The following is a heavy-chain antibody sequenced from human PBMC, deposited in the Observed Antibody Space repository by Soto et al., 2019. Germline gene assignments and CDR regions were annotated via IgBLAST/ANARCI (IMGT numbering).Heavy chain of an antibody. V-gene: IGHV4-59*01. D-gene: IGHD6-13*01. Sequence: SETLSLTCTVSGGSISSYYWSWIRQPPGKGLEWIGYIYYSGSTNYNPSLKSRVTISVDTSKSQFSLKLSSVTAADTAVYYCARDGVAAAGKRNWFDPWGQGTLVTVSS. CDR1: GGSISSYY. J-gene: IGHJ5*02. CDR2: IYYSGST. CDR3: ARDGVAAAGKRNWFDP.